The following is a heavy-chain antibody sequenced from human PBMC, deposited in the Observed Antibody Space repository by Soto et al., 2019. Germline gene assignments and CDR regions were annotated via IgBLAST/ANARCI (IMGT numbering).Heavy chain of an antibody. CDR2: IKSKTDGGTT. J-gene: IGHJ6*02. CDR3: TTDKIGGIAVAAYYYYGMDV. Sequence: EVQLVESGGGLVKPGGSLRLSCAASGFTFSNAWMNWVRQAPGKGLEWVGRIKSKTDGGTTDYAAPVKGRFTISRDDSKNTLYLQRNSLKTEDTAVYYCTTDKIGGIAVAAYYYYGMDVWGQGTTVTVSS. CDR1: GFTFSNAW. D-gene: IGHD6-19*01. V-gene: IGHV3-15*07.